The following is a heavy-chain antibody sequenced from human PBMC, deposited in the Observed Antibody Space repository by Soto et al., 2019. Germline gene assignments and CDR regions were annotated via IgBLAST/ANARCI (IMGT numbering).Heavy chain of an antibody. CDR3: DRVKYGSGSYLHNFDY. D-gene: IGHD3-10*01. J-gene: IGHJ4*02. V-gene: IGHV4-59*01. CDR2: IYYTGST. CDR1: GGSIAGFH. Sequence: LTRTVPGGSIAGFHWIWVRTSTGKVREWIGYIYYTGSTVYNPSLKTRVTISLDTSKTQFSLNLRSVTAADTAVYYRDRVKYGSGSYLHNFDYWGQGAMLPVSS.